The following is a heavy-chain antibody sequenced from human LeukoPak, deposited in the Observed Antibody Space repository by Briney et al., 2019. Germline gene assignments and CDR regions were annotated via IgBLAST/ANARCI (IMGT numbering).Heavy chain of an antibody. CDR2: INSDGSTT. Sequence: TGGSLRLSCAASGFTFSSYWMHWVRQAPGEGLVWVSRINSDGSTTTYADSMKGRFTISRDNAKNTLYLQMNSLRAEDTAVYYCAVKWTYDGFDIWGQGTMVTVSS. D-gene: IGHD1-26*01. CDR3: AVKWTYDGFDI. V-gene: IGHV3-74*01. J-gene: IGHJ3*02. CDR1: GFTFSSYW.